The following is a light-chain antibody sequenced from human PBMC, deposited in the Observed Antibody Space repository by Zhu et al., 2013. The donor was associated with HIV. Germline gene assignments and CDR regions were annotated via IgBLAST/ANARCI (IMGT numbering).Light chain of an antibody. V-gene: IGLV2-14*02. CDR3: AAWDDSLSGPYV. J-gene: IGLJ1*01. CDR1: SSDVGSYNL. CDR2: EVS. Sequence: QSALTQPASVSGSPGQSITISCTGTSSDVGSYNLVSWYQQHPGKAPKLMIYEVSKRPSGVPDRFSGSKSGNMASLTVSGLQAEDEADYYCAAWDDSLSGPYVFGTGTKVTAL.